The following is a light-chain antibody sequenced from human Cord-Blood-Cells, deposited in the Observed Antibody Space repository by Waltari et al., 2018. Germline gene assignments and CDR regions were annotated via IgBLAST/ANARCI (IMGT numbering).Light chain of an antibody. J-gene: IGLJ3*02. V-gene: IGLV2-14*01. CDR1: SSDVGGYNY. CDR3: SSYTSSSRV. Sequence: QSALTQPASVSGSPGQSITISCTGTSSDVGGYNYVSWYQQHPGKAPKLMIYDVSKQPSGVSNRFSGSKSGNTASLTISGLQAEDEADYYCSSYTSSSRVFGGGTKLTVL. CDR2: DVS.